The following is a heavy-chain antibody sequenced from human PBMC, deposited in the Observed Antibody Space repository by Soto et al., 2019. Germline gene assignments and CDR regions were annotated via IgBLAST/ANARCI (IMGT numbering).Heavy chain of an antibody. CDR3: ARDYFDRSGLYGMDL. Sequence: ASVKVSCKASGYTSIDYYMHWVRQAPGQGLEWMGWINPDTDDTHYAQKFQGRLIMTRDTSINTVYMELSRLTSDDTAVYYCARDYFDRSGLYGMDLWGQGTTVIVSS. CDR2: INPDTDDT. J-gene: IGHJ6*02. D-gene: IGHD3-22*01. CDR1: GYTSIDYY. V-gene: IGHV1-2*02.